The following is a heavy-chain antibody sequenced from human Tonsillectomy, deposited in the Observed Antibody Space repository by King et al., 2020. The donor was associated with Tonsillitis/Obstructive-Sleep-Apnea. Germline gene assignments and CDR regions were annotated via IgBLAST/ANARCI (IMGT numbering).Heavy chain of an antibody. Sequence: VQLVESGGGLVQPGRSLRLSCTVFGFTFGDYAMNWVRQALGKGLEWVGFIRSKAYGGATEYAASVKGRFTISRDDSKSIAYLQMNSLKTEDSAMYYCTRGYSSGNYWGQGTLVTVSS. CDR3: TRGYSSGNY. CDR1: GFTFGDYA. D-gene: IGHD6-19*01. J-gene: IGHJ4*02. CDR2: IRSKAYGGAT. V-gene: IGHV3-49*04.